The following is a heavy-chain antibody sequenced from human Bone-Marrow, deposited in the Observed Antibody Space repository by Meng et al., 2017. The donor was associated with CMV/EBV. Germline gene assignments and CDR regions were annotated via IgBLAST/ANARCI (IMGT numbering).Heavy chain of an antibody. V-gene: IGHV1-2*02. CDR1: GFTFLGHS. D-gene: IGHD1/OR15-1a*01. J-gene: IGHJ6*02. CDR3: AKDQQSPFSYYFYGMDV. CDR2: INPNNGAT. Sequence: ASVKVSCKASGFTFLGHSLHWVRQAPGQGLEWLGWINPNNGATYYAQKFQGRVTMTRDTSITTAYMELSRLRSDDTAVYYCAKDQQSPFSYYFYGMDVWGQGTTVTVSS.